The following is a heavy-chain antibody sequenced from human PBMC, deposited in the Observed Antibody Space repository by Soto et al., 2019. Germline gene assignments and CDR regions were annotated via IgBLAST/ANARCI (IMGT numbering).Heavy chain of an antibody. CDR1: GFTFSSYA. V-gene: IGHV3-23*01. J-gene: IGHJ2*01. D-gene: IGHD4-17*01. CDR3: AKDKSDYGDSTFDL. Sequence: GGSLRLSCAASGFTFSSYAMSWVRQAPGEGLEWVSAISGSGGSTYYADSVKGRFTISRDNSKNTLYLQMNSLRAEDTAVYYCAKDKSDYGDSTFDLWGRGTLVTVSS. CDR2: ISGSGGST.